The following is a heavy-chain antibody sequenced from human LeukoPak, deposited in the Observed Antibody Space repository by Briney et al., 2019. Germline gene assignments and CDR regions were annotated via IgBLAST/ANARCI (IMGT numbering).Heavy chain of an antibody. CDR3: ARVTTVTTSFHCDY. CDR2: IYYSGST. J-gene: IGHJ4*02. Sequence: SQTLSLTCTVSGGSISSGGYYWSWIRQPPGEGLECIGYIYYSGSTYYHPSLKRRVAISLDTSKNQFSLKLSSVTAADTAVYYCARVTTVTTSFHCDYWGQGTLVTVSS. CDR1: GGSISSGGYY. V-gene: IGHV4-30-4*01. D-gene: IGHD4-17*01.